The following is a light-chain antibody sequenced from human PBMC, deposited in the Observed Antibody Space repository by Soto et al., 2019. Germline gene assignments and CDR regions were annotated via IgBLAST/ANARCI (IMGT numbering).Light chain of an antibody. V-gene: IGKV2-30*01. CDR2: KVS. CDR3: MQGTHWPIT. J-gene: IGKJ5*01. Sequence: GLTQYPLSLPVTPGEPASISCMSSQRLLNRNGYNYLDWFVQRPGQSPRRLIYKVSNRDSGVPDRFSGSGSGTDFTLKISRVEAEDVGVYYCMQGTHWPITFGQGTRLEIK. CDR1: QRLLNRNGYNY.